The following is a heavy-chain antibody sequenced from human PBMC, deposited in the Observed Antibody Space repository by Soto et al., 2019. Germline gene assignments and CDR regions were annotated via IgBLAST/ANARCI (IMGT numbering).Heavy chain of an antibody. CDR2: INHSGST. J-gene: IGHJ6*02. CDR3: GRLVRDHSYSSGWYDGTLYYYYGMDV. CDR1: GGSFSGYY. V-gene: IGHV4-34*01. D-gene: IGHD6-19*01. Sequence: SETLSLTCAVSGGSFSGYYWSWIRQPPGKGLEWIGEINHSGSTNYNPSLKSRVTISVDTSKNQFSLKLSSVTAADTAVYYCGRLVRDHSYSSGWYDGTLYYYYGMDVWCQRPTFTVS.